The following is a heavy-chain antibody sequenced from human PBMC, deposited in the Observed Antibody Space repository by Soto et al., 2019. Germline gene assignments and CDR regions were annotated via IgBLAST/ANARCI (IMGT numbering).Heavy chain of an antibody. V-gene: IGHV3-9*01. J-gene: IGHJ4*02. D-gene: IGHD4-17*01. CDR2: ISWNSGSI. CDR1: GFTFDDYA. CDR3: AKGSRGYGDLDY. Sequence: EVQLVESGGGLVQPGRSLRLSCAASGFTFDDYAMHWVRQAPGKGLEWVSGISWNSGSIGYADSVKGRFTISRDNAKNSLYLQMNSLRAEDTALYYCAKGSRGYGDLDYWGQGTLVTASS.